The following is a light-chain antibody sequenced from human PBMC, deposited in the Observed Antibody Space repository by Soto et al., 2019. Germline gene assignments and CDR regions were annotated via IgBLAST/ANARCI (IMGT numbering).Light chain of an antibody. CDR2: WAS. Sequence: DIVMTQFPDSLAVSLGERATINCKSSQSVLYSSNNKNYLAWYQQKPRQPPKLLISWASTRESGVPDRFSGSGSGADFTLTISSLQAEDAAVYYRQQHYSTPFTFGGGTKVEIK. J-gene: IGKJ4*01. CDR3: QQHYSTPFT. CDR1: QSVLYSSNNKNY. V-gene: IGKV4-1*01.